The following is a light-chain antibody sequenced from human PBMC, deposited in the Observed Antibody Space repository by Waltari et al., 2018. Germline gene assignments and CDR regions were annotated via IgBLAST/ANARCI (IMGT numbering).Light chain of an antibody. CDR2: GAS. Sequence: DIVLTQSPGTLSLSPGERATLSCRASQSVGSSYLAWYQQKPGQAPRLLIYGASRRATGIPDRFSGSGSGTDFTLTISRLEPEDFAVYYCQQYGSSYAFGQGTKLEIK. J-gene: IGKJ2*01. CDR1: QSVGSSY. V-gene: IGKV3-20*01. CDR3: QQYGSSYA.